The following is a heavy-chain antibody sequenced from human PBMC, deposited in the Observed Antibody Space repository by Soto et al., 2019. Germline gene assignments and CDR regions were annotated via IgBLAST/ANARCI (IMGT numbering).Heavy chain of an antibody. D-gene: IGHD3-10*01. CDR1: GFTVSSNY. Sequence: EVQLVESGGGLVQPGGSLRLSCAASGFTVSSNYMSWVRQAPGKGLEWVSVIYSGGSTYYADSVKGRFTISRDNSKNTLYLQMNSLRAEDTVVDYCAGSPIWFWELYAFDIWCQGTMVTVSS. CDR3: AGSPIWFWELYAFDI. J-gene: IGHJ3*02. V-gene: IGHV3-66*01. CDR2: IYSGGST.